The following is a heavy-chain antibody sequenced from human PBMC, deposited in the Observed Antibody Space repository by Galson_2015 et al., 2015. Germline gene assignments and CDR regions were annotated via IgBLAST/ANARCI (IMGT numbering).Heavy chain of an antibody. CDR3: ARGMIEASMEFGT. D-gene: IGHD3-10*01. Sequence: VKVSCKASGYTFTSLDINWVRQATGQGPEWMGWMNPNSGNTGYAQKFRGRVTMTRDTSISTAYMELSSLRIEDTAVYYCARGMIEASMEFGTRGQGTLVTVSS. CDR2: MNPNSGNT. V-gene: IGHV1-8*01. J-gene: IGHJ4*02. CDR1: GYTFTSLD.